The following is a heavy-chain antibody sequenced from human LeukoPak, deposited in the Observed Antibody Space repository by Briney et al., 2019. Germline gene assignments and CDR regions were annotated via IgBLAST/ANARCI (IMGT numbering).Heavy chain of an antibody. CDR3: ARERKYDSNFDY. V-gene: IGHV3-74*01. CDR2: IKNDGSTT. Sequence: GGSLRLSCAASGFTFSSYWMHWVRQPPGKGLVWVSRIKNDGSTTTYADSVKGRFTVSRDNAKNTLYLQMNSLRAEDTAVYYCARERKYDSNFDYWGQGTLVTASS. J-gene: IGHJ4*02. CDR1: GFTFSSYW. D-gene: IGHD1-1*01.